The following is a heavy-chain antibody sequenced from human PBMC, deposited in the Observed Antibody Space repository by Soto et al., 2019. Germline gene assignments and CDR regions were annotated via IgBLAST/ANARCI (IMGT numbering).Heavy chain of an antibody. J-gene: IGHJ6*02. V-gene: IGHV4-31*03. Sequence: SETLSLTCTVSGGSISSGGYYWSWIRQHPGKGLEWIGYIYYSGSTYYNPSLKSRVTISVDTSKNQFSLKLSSVTAADTAVYYCARYCSGGSCYSFDYGMDVWGQGATVTVSS. CDR1: GGSISSGGYY. D-gene: IGHD2-15*01. CDR3: ARYCSGGSCYSFDYGMDV. CDR2: IYYSGST.